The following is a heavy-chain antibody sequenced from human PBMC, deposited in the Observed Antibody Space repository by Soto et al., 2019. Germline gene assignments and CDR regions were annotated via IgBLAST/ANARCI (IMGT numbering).Heavy chain of an antibody. J-gene: IGHJ4*02. Sequence: GGSLRLSCAASGFTFSDHYMDWFRQAPGKGLEWVARIRNKANSYTIEYAASVQGRFTISRDDSKNSVYLQMNRLKTEDTAVYYCARSSGGYPLFDYWGQGTLVTVSS. CDR3: ARSSGGYPLFDY. CDR2: IRNKANSYTI. CDR1: GFTFSDHY. V-gene: IGHV3-72*01. D-gene: IGHD1-26*01.